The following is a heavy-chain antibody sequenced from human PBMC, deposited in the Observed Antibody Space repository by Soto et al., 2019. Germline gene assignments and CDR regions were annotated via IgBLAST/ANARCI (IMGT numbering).Heavy chain of an antibody. D-gene: IGHD5-18*01. CDR1: GFTFSSYA. V-gene: IGHV3-30-3*01. Sequence: GGSLRLSCAASGFTFSSYAMHWVRQAPGKGLEWVAVISYDGSNKYYADSVKGRFTISRDNSKNTLYLQMNSLRAEDTAVYYCASQSWIQLWLSAFDIWGQGTMVTVSS. CDR3: ASQSWIQLWLSAFDI. J-gene: IGHJ3*02. CDR2: ISYDGSNK.